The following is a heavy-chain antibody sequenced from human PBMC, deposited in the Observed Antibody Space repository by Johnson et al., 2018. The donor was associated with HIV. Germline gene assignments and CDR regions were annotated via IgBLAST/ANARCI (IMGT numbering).Heavy chain of an antibody. CDR2: ISYDGSNK. V-gene: IGHV3-30*03. J-gene: IGHJ3*02. CDR1: GFTFSSYG. Sequence: QVQLVESGGGLVQPGGSLRLSCAASGFTFSSYGMHWVRQAPGKGLEWVAVISYDGSNKYYADSVKGRFTISTDNSKNTLYRQMNSLRAEDTAVYYCARGFEQLDDAFDIWGQGTMVTVSS. D-gene: IGHD1-1*01. CDR3: ARGFEQLDDAFDI.